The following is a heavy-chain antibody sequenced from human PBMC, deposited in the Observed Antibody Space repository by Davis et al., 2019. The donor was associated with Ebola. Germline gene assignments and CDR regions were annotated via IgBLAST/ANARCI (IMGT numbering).Heavy chain of an antibody. CDR1: GVTFSSYA. CDR2: IIPIFSRT. CDR3: ARGMGSTSFDVDYYYAMDV. D-gene: IGHD2-2*01. Sequence: SVKVSCKASGVTFSSYAISWVRQAPGQGLEWMGGIIPIFSRTNYAQKFQGRVTISADESTSTVYLELSSLRSEDTAVYYCARGMGSTSFDVDYYYAMDVWGRGTTVTVSS. J-gene: IGHJ6*02. V-gene: IGHV1-69*13.